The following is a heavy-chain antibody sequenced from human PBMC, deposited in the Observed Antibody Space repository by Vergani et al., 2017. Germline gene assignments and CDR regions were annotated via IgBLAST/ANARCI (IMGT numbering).Heavy chain of an antibody. J-gene: IGHJ5*02. V-gene: IGHV3-33*01. CDR3: ARDLRLLCNRFDP. CDR2: TLYDGNNK. CDR1: GFTFNQYG. D-gene: IGHD3-10*02. Sequence: QVQLLESGGGVVQPGRSLSLSCAASGFTFNQYGMHCVRQAPGKGLEWVAVTLYDGNNKQYADSVKGRITISRDNSKSTMYLQMNSLRDEDTGVYYCARDLRLLCNRFDPWGQGSLVTVSS.